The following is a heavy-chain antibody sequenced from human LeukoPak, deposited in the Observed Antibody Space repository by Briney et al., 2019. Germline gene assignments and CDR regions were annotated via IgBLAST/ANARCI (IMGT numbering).Heavy chain of an antibody. Sequence: GGSLRPSCAASGFTFSSYWMHWVRQAPGKGLVWVSRINSDGSSTSYADSVKGRFTISRDNAKNTLYLQMNSLRAEDTAVYYCARTDSSGWYWFFDLWGRGTLVTVSS. CDR2: INSDGSST. CDR1: GFTFSSYW. D-gene: IGHD6-19*01. CDR3: ARTDSSGWYWFFDL. J-gene: IGHJ2*01. V-gene: IGHV3-74*01.